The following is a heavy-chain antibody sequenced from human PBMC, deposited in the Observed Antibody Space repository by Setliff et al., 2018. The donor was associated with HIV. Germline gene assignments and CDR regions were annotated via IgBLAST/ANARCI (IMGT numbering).Heavy chain of an antibody. J-gene: IGHJ4*02. D-gene: IGHD2-15*01. V-gene: IGHV3-48*04. CDR1: GFTFSSYS. CDR2: INSGTSTI. Sequence: GGSLRLSCAASGFTFSSYSMNWVRQAPGKGLEWVSYINSGTSTIYYADSVKGRFTTSRDNAKNSLYLQMNSLRAEDTAVYYCARAGYCSGGTCYSGVDYWGQGTLVTVSS. CDR3: ARAGYCSGGTCYSGVDY.